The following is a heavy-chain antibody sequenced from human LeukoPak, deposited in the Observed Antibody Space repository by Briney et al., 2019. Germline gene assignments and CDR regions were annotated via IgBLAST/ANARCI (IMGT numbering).Heavy chain of an antibody. J-gene: IGHJ4*02. D-gene: IGHD2-15*01. CDR1: GFTFSSYA. Sequence: GGSLRLSCAASGFTFSSYAMHWVRQAPGKGLEYVSANSSNGGSTYYANSVKGRFTISRDNSKNTLYLQMGSLRAEDMAVYYCARTAGDCSGGSCYLPYDYWGQGTLVTVSS. CDR3: ARTAGDCSGGSCYLPYDY. CDR2: NSSNGGST. V-gene: IGHV3-64*01.